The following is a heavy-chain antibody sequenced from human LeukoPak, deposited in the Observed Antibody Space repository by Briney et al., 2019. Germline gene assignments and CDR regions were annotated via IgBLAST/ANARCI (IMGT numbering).Heavy chain of an antibody. CDR1: GGSISSSSYY. CDR2: IYYSGST. Sequence: SSETLSLTCTVSGGSISSSSYYWGWIRQPPGKGLEWIGSIYYSGSTYYNPSLKSRVTISVDTSKNQFSLKLSSVTAADTAVYYCARGITHQFGGVNGLNWFDPWGQGTLVTVSS. D-gene: IGHD3-16*01. J-gene: IGHJ5*02. V-gene: IGHV4-39*01. CDR3: ARGITHQFGGVNGLNWFDP.